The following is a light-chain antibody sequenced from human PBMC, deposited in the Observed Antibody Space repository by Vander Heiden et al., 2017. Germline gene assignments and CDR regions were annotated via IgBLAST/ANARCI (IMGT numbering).Light chain of an antibody. CDR1: QSVLSSSNNKNY. V-gene: IGKV4-1*01. CDR2: WAS. CDR3: QQYYNIPRT. Sequence: DIVMTQSPDSQDVSLGERATINCKSSQSVLSSSNNKNYLTWFQQKPGQPPKLLIYWASTRESGVPDRFSGSGSGTAFTLTISSLQAEDVAVYYCQQYYNIPRTFGQGTKVEIK. J-gene: IGKJ1*01.